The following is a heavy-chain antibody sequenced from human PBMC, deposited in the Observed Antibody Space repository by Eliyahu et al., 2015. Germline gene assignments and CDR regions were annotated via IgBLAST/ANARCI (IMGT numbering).Heavy chain of an antibody. CDR2: IYYSGST. Sequence: QVQLQESGPGLVKPSETLSLTCTVSGGSISSYYWSWIRQPPGKGLEWIGYIYYSGSTNYNPSLKSRVTISVDTSKNQFSLKLSSVTAADTAVYYCARERYRTIFGVVRDAFDIWGQGTMVTVSS. J-gene: IGHJ3*02. CDR3: ARERYRTIFGVVRDAFDI. D-gene: IGHD3-3*01. CDR1: GGSISSYY. V-gene: IGHV4-59*01.